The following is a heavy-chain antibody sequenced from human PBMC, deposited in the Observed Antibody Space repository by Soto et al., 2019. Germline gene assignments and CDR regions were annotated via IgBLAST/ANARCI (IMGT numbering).Heavy chain of an antibody. D-gene: IGHD4-17*01. V-gene: IGHV3-74*01. CDR1: GFTFSSYW. CDR3: ARVSRSTSVNFDY. Sequence: GGSLRLSCAASGFTFSSYWMHWVRQAPGKGLVWVSRVNGDGNNTNHADSVKGRFTISRDNAKNTLYLQMNSLRAEDTAVYYCARVSRSTSVNFDYWGQGTQVTVSS. CDR2: VNGDGNNT. J-gene: IGHJ4*02.